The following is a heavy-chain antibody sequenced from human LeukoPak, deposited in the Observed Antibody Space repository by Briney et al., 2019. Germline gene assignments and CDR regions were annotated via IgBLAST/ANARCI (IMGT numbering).Heavy chain of an antibody. CDR1: GGPFSGYY. CDR2: INHSGST. Sequence: SETLSLTCAVYGGPFSGYYWSWIRQPPGKGLEWIGEINHSGSTNYNPSLKSRVTISVDTSKNQFSLKLSSVTAADTAVYYCARGVDIWSGLNWFDPWGQGTLVTVSS. CDR3: ARGVDIWSGLNWFDP. D-gene: IGHD3-3*01. J-gene: IGHJ5*02. V-gene: IGHV4-34*01.